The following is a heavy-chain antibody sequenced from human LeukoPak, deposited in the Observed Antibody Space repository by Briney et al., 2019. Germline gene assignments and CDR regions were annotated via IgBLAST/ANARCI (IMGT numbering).Heavy chain of an antibody. J-gene: IGHJ3*02. CDR2: IYYSGST. V-gene: IGHV4-39*01. Sequence: SETLSLTSTVSGGSISSSSYYWGWIRQPPGKGLEWIGSIYYSGSTYYNPSLKSRVTISVDTSKNQFSLKLSSVTAADTAVYYCARQGLITLLGHTACDIWPQGTMVTVSS. CDR1: GGSISSSSYY. CDR3: ARQGLITLLGHTACDI. D-gene: IGHD3-22*01.